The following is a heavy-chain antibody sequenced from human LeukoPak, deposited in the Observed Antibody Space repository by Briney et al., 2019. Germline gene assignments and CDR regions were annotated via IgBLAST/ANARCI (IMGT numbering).Heavy chain of an antibody. J-gene: IGHJ5*02. CDR1: GGSISSYY. CDR3: AREDSSSSDWFDP. Sequence: KPSETLSLTCTVSGGSISSYYWSWIRQPPGKGLEWIGYIYYSGSTNYNPSLKSRVTISVDTSKNQFSLKLSSVTAADTAVYYCAREDSSSSDWFDPWGQGTLFTVSS. CDR2: IYYSGST. D-gene: IGHD6-6*01. V-gene: IGHV4-59*01.